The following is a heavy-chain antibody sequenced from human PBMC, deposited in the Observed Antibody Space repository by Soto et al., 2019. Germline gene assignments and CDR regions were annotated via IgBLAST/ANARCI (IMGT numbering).Heavy chain of an antibody. V-gene: IGHV4-34*01. Sequence: SETLSLTCTVYGGSFSGYYWSWIRQPPGKGLEWIGEINHSGSTNYNPSLKSRVTISVDTSKNQFSLKLSSVTAADTAVYYCARGFANIVAYYYMDVWGKGTTVTVSS. J-gene: IGHJ6*03. CDR1: GGSFSGYY. CDR2: INHSGST. CDR3: ARGFANIVAYYYMDV. D-gene: IGHD5-12*01.